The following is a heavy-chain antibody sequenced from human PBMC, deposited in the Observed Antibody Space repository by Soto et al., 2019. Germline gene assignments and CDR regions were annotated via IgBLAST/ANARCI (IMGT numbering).Heavy chain of an antibody. CDR2: IWYHGNSM. D-gene: IGHD1-20*01. CDR3: ARYNTGHSDY. V-gene: IGHV3-33*01. Sequence: GSLRLSCAASGFTFGSYGMHWVRQAPGKGLEWVAVIWYHGNSMYYADSVKGRFTISRDNSKNTLYLQMNNLRAEDTAVYYCARYNTGHSDYWGQGTLVTVSS. CDR1: GFTFGSYG. J-gene: IGHJ4*02.